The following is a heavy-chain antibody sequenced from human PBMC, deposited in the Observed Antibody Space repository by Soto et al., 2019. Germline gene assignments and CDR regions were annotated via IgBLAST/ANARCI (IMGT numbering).Heavy chain of an antibody. CDR2: IIPIFGTA. J-gene: IGHJ6*02. Sequence: SVKFSCKASGGTFSSYAISWVRQAPGQGLEWMGGIIPIFGTANYAQKFQGRVTITADKSISTAYLQWSSLKASDTAMYYCARLDVWGQGTTVTVSS. CDR3: ARLDV. V-gene: IGHV1-69*06. CDR1: GGTFSSYA.